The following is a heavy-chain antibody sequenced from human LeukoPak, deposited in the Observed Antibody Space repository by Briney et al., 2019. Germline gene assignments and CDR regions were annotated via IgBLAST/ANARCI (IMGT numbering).Heavy chain of an antibody. CDR1: GGTFSSYA. Sequence: SVKVSCKASGGTFSSYAISRVRQAPGQGLEWMGGVIPIFGTANYAQKFQGRVTITADESTSTAYMELSSLRSEDTAVYYCARDSGGIFGVIRAPDYWGQGTLVTVSS. V-gene: IGHV1-69*01. CDR3: ARDSGGIFGVIRAPDY. J-gene: IGHJ4*02. CDR2: VIPIFGTA. D-gene: IGHD3-3*01.